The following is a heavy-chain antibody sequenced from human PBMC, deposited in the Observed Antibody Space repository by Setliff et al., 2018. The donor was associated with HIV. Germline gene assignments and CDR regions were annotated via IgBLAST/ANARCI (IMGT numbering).Heavy chain of an antibody. CDR2: ITSAGDT. J-gene: IGHJ4*02. V-gene: IGHV3-13*01. CDR1: GFTFSNYD. CDR3: ARGGYSGYGLDY. D-gene: IGHD5-12*01. Sequence: PGGSLRLSCAASGFTFSNYDMHWVRQATGKGLEWVSAITSAGDTYYEGSVKGRFSISRENAKDSFYLQMNSLRAGDTAVYYCARGGYSGYGLDYWGQGTLVTVSS.